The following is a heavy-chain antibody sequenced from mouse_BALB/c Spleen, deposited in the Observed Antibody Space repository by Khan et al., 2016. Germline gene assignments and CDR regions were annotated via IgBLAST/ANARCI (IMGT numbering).Heavy chain of an antibody. CDR1: GFTFSDAW. J-gene: IGHJ2*01. Sequence: EVKLEESGGGLVQPGGSMKLSCAASGFTFSDAWMDWVRQSPEKGLEWVAEIRSKANNHATYFTESVKGRFTISRDDYNSSVYLQMNSFRAYDTGSYYCMSVYFDYWGQGTTLTVSS. V-gene: IGHV6-6*01. CDR3: MSVYFDY. CDR2: IRSKANNHAT.